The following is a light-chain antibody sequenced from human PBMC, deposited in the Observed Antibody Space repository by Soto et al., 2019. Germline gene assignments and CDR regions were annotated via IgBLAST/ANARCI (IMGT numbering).Light chain of an antibody. CDR3: QQYGSSPWT. CDR2: SAS. J-gene: IGKJ1*01. Sequence: IVLTQSPGTLSLSPGERATLSCRASQSVSSNYLAWYQQKPGQAPRLLIYSASSRATGIPDRISGSGSGTDFTLIISRLEPEDFAVYYCQQYGSSPWTFGQGTKVEIK. CDR1: QSVSSNY. V-gene: IGKV3-20*01.